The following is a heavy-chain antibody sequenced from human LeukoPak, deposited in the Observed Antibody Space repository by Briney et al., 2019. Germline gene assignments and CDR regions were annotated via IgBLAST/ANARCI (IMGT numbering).Heavy chain of an antibody. J-gene: IGHJ4*02. CDR1: GFTFNSYA. CDR2: ISGSGRST. D-gene: IGHD3-10*01. Sequence: GGSLRLSCAASGFTFNSYAMSWVRQPPGKGLEWVSAISGSGRSTYYADSVKGRFTISRDNAKNSLYLQMNSLRAEDTAVYYCARGRSSSGSMNEYWGQGTLVTVSS. V-gene: IGHV3-23*01. CDR3: ARGRSSSGSMNEY.